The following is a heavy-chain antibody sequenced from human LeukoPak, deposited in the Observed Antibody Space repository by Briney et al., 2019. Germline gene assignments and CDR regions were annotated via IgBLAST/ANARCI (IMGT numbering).Heavy chain of an antibody. CDR2: INCSGGST. CDR1: GFTFSSYA. J-gene: IGHJ5*02. CDR3: AKAGGWYDNWFDP. D-gene: IGHD6-19*01. Sequence: GSLRLSFAASGFTFSSYAMSWGRRAPGKGLGGVSAINCSGGSTYYADSVKGRFTISRDNSKNTLYLQMNSLRAEDTAVYYCAKAGGWYDNWFDPWGQGTLVTVSS. V-gene: IGHV3-23*01.